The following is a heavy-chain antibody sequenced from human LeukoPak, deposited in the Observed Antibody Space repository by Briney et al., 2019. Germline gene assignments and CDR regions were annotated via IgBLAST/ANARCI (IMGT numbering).Heavy chain of an antibody. J-gene: IGHJ4*02. D-gene: IGHD2-2*01. Sequence: ASVKVSCKASGYTFTDYYMHWVRQAPGQGVEWMGWINPNDGDTNYAQKIQGRVTMTRDTSISTAHREVSTLRSDDTVVYYCARANFLYCSSSTCLFDYWGQGTLVTVSS. CDR1: GYTFTDYY. V-gene: IGHV1-2*02. CDR2: INPNDGDT. CDR3: ARANFLYCSSSTCLFDY.